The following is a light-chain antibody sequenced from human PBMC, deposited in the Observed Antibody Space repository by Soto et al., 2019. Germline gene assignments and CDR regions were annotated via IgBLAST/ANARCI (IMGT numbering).Light chain of an antibody. CDR1: QSVSSN. J-gene: IGKJ5*01. Sequence: IVLTQSPGTLSLSPGERGALSCRASQSVSSNYVAWYQQKPGQAPRLLISGASNRATGIPARFSGSGSGTEFTLTITSLLSEDLAVYYCQHYDNWPFTFGQGTRLEIK. V-gene: IGKV3D-15*01. CDR3: QHYDNWPFT. CDR2: GAS.